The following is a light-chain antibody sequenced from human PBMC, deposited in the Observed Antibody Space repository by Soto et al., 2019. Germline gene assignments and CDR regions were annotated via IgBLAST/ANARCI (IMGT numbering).Light chain of an antibody. CDR2: DVI. CDR1: SSDVGAYSY. Sequence: QSALTQPRSVSGSPGQSVTISRTGTSSDVGAYSYVSWYQQHPGKAPELMIYDVIKRPSGVPDRFSGSKSGNTASLTISGIQAEDEADYYCSSYAGSYTLVFGGGTKLTVL. V-gene: IGLV2-11*01. J-gene: IGLJ2*01. CDR3: SSYAGSYTLV.